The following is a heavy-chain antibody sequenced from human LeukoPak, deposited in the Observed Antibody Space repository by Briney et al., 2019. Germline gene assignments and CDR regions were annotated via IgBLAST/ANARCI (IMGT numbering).Heavy chain of an antibody. J-gene: IGHJ4*02. CDR1: GDSISNTSYC. V-gene: IGHV4-39*07. CDR3: ARLPLRFLPSHFDY. CDR2: VYYSGNT. D-gene: IGHD3-3*01. Sequence: SETLSLTCSVSGDSISNTSYCWGWVRQPPGKGLEWIGSVYYSGNTYYNPSLKSRVTISVDTSKNEFSLRLNSVTAADTAVYYCARLPLRFLPSHFDYWGQGTLVTVSS.